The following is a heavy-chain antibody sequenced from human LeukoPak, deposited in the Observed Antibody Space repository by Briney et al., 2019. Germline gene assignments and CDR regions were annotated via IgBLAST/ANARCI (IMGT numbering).Heavy chain of an antibody. D-gene: IGHD6-13*01. CDR2: IYTSGST. Sequence: SETLSLTCTVSGGSLSSGSYYWSWIRQPAGKGLEWIGRIYTSGSTNYNPSLKSRVTMSVDTSKNQFSLKLSSVTAADTAVYYCAGSIAAAGIGGGYYFDYWGQGTLVTVSS. CDR3: AGSIAAAGIGGGYYFDY. J-gene: IGHJ4*02. CDR1: GGSLSSGSYY. V-gene: IGHV4-61*02.